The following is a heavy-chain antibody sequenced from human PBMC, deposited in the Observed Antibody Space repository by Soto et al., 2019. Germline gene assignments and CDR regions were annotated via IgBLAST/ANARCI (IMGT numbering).Heavy chain of an antibody. CDR3: ARNAKGYGSGSYLAYYYYYGMDI. D-gene: IGHD3-10*01. CDR2: INHSGST. V-gene: IGHV4-34*01. J-gene: IGHJ6*02. CDR1: GGSFSGYY. Sequence: QVQLQQWGAGLLKPSETLSLTCAVYGGSFSGYYWSWIRQPPGKGLEWIGEINHSGSTNYNPSLKSPVTISVDTSKNQFSLKLSSVTAAYTAVYYCARNAKGYGSGSYLAYYYYYGMDIWGQGTTVTVSS.